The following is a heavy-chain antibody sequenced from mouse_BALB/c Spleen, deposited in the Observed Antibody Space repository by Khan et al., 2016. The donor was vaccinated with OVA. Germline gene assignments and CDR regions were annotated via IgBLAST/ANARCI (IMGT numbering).Heavy chain of an antibody. V-gene: IGHV3-2*02. Sequence: EVQLQESGPGLVKPSQTLSLTCTVTGYSITSGYGCNWIRQSPGNKQEWMGYISYSGSTNYTPSLKSRISITRDTSKNQFFLQLNSVTTEDTATYYCARTARIEYWGQGTTLTVSS. J-gene: IGHJ2*01. D-gene: IGHD1-2*01. CDR3: ARTARIEY. CDR2: ISYSGST. CDR1: GYSITSGYG.